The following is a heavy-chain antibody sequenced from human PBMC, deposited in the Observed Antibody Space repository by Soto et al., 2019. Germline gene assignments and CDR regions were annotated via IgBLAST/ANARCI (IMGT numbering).Heavy chain of an antibody. V-gene: IGHV3-21*01. CDR1: GFTFSSYS. D-gene: IGHD3-22*01. Sequence: GGSLRLSCAASGFTFSSYSMNWVRQAPGKGLEWVSSISSSSSYIYYADSVKGRFTISRDNAKNSLYLQMNSLRAEDTAVYYCARDPYTYYYDSSGFQSYYFDYWAQGTLVTVSS. CDR3: ARDPYTYYYDSSGFQSYYFDY. CDR2: ISSSSSYI. J-gene: IGHJ4*02.